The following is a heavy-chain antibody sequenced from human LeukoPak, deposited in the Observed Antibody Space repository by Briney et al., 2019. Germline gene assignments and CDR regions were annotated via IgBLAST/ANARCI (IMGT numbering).Heavy chain of an antibody. CDR1: GYTFRIHD. D-gene: IGHD1-1*01. CDR2: VSPKTGRT. J-gene: IGHJ5*02. Sequence: ASVLVSCKASGYTFRIHDFNWVRQAPGQGLEWMGWVSPKTGRTGYAQKFQGRVYMTTNASLSTAYMELSSLRSDDTAVYFCARESERNDGWFDPWGQGTLVTVS. CDR3: ARESERNDGWFDP. V-gene: IGHV1-8*01.